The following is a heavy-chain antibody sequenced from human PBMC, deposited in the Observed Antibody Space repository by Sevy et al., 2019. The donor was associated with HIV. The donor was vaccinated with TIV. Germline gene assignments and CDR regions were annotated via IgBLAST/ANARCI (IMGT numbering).Heavy chain of an antibody. CDR3: AKDLYCSSTSCHRGFDY. CDR2: ISGSGGST. D-gene: IGHD2-2*01. V-gene: IGHV3-23*01. CDR1: GFTFSSYA. Sequence: GGYLRLSCAASGFTFSSYAMSWVRQAPGKGLEWVSAISGSGGSTYYADSVKGRFTISRDNSKNTLYLQMNSLRAEDTAVYYCAKDLYCSSTSCHRGFDYWGQGTLVTVSS. J-gene: IGHJ4*02.